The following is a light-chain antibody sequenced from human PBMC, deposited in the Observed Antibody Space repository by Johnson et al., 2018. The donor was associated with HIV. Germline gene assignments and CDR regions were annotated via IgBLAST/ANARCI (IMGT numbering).Light chain of an antibody. CDR1: SSNIGNNY. CDR3: GTWGSSRRAGSV. Sequence: QSVLTQPPSVSAAPGQKVTISCSGSSSNIGNNYVSWYQQLPGTAPKLLIYENNKRPSGIPDRFSGSTSGTSATLGITGLQTGDEADYYCGTWGSSRRAGSVFGTGTKVTVL. V-gene: IGLV1-51*02. J-gene: IGLJ1*01. CDR2: ENN.